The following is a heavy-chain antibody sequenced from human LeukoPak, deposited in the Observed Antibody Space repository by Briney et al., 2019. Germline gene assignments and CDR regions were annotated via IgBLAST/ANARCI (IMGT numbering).Heavy chain of an antibody. V-gene: IGHV3-73*01. CDR3: TTPGAQYCSSTSCYTRYYYYYMDV. D-gene: IGHD2-2*02. Sequence: SGGSLKLSCAASGLTFSRSATHWVRHASGKGLEWVCPIRSKANIYPTPSAASVKGRFTIYRDDSKNTAYLQMNSLKTEDTAVYYCTTPGAQYCSSTSCYTRYYYYYMDVWGKGTTVTVSS. CDR2: IRSKANIYPT. CDR1: GLTFSRSA. J-gene: IGHJ6*03.